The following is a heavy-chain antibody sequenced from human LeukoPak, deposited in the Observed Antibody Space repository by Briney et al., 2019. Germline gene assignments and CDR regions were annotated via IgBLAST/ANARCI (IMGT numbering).Heavy chain of an antibody. CDR3: ARDRGRYCSGGSCHSEPGY. Sequence: GSLRLACAASGFTFNNYGMNWVRQAPGKGLEWVSSITGSGGFKYYADSLKGRFTISRDNAKNSLYLQMNSLRAEDTAIYYCARDRGRYCSGGSCHSEPGYWGQGTLVTVSS. CDR2: ITGSGGFK. V-gene: IGHV3-21*01. CDR1: GFTFNNYG. J-gene: IGHJ4*02. D-gene: IGHD2-15*01.